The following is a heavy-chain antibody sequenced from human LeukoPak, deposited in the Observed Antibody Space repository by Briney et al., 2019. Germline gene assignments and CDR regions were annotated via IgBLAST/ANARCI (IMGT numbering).Heavy chain of an antibody. D-gene: IGHD3-3*01. V-gene: IGHV4-59*01. Sequence: SETLSLTCAVSGGSFISSYWSWIRQPPGKGLEWIGYIYHDGSTKYNPALKSRVTITVDTSKSQFSLKLSSVTAADTAVYYCAREAPLWSGSNYYYYMDVWGKGTTVTVSS. CDR1: GGSFISSY. CDR3: AREAPLWSGSNYYYYMDV. J-gene: IGHJ6*03. CDR2: IYHDGST.